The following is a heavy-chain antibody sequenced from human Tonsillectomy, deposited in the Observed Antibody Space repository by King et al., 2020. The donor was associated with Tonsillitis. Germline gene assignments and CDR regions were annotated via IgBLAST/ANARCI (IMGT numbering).Heavy chain of an antibody. V-gene: IGHV3-30-3*01. Sequence: VQLVESGGGVVQPGRSLRLSCAASEFTFSTDAMHWVRQAPGKGLEWVAVISYDGNKKYYADSVKGRFTISRDNSKNTLYLQVNSLRAEDTAMYYCVRDTDYGDYGFDYWGQGTLVTVSS. D-gene: IGHD4-17*01. J-gene: IGHJ4*02. CDR1: EFTFSTDA. CDR3: VRDTDYGDYGFDY. CDR2: ISYDGNKK.